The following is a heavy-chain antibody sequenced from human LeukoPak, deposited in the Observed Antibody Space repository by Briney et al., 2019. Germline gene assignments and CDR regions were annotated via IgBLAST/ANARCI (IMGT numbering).Heavy chain of an antibody. CDR3: ARGPPSGSYLNS. V-gene: IGHV4-34*01. Sequence: SETLSLTCAVYGGSFSGYYWSWIRQPPGKGLEWIGEINHSGSTNYNPSLRSRVTISVDTSKNQFSLKLSSVTAADTAVYYCARGPPSGSYLNSWGQGTLVTVSS. D-gene: IGHD1-26*01. CDR1: GGSFSGYY. CDR2: INHSGST. J-gene: IGHJ4*02.